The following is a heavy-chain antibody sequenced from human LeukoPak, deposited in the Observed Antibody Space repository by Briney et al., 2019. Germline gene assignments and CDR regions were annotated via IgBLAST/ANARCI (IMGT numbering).Heavy chain of an antibody. Sequence: GGSLRLSCAASGFTFSSYAMNWVRQAPGKGLEWVSVIRGSGGGSYYGDSVKGRFTISRDNSKNTLYLQMNSLRAEDTAVYYCAKTYYYDSSGYDYWGQGTLVTVSS. CDR2: IRGSGGGS. J-gene: IGHJ4*02. V-gene: IGHV3-23*01. CDR1: GFTFSSYA. CDR3: AKTYYYDSSGYDY. D-gene: IGHD3-22*01.